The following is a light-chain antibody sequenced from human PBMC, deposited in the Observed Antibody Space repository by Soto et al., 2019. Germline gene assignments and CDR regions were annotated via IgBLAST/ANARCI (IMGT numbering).Light chain of an antibody. V-gene: IGKV1-6*01. Sequence: AIQVTQSPSSLSASVGDRVTISCRASQDIRSDLCWYQQEPGKAPKMLIFAASNLQSGVPSRFSGNASGTTFTLTISSLQPEDVATYYCLQDNTYPWTFGQGTNVDIK. CDR1: QDIRSD. CDR3: LQDNTYPWT. J-gene: IGKJ1*01. CDR2: AAS.